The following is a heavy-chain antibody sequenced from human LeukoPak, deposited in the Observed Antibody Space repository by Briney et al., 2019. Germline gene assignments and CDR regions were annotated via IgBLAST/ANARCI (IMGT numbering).Heavy chain of an antibody. D-gene: IGHD2-15*01. CDR2: ISNDGSSR. V-gene: IGHV3-30*03. J-gene: IGHJ4*02. CDR1: EFTFSNYG. CDR3: VSGTCGGSCYILDY. Sequence: GGSLRLSCEASEFTFSNYGMHWVRQAPGKGLEWLAVISNDGSSRQFRDSVKGQFTVSRDNSKNTLYLQMNSLRAEDTAVYYCVSGTCGGSCYILDYWGQGTLVTVSS.